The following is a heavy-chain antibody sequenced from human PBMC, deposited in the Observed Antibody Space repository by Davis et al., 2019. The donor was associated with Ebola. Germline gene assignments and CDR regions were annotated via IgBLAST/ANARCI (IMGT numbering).Heavy chain of an antibody. D-gene: IGHD6-13*01. CDR2: LVLSADT. J-gene: IGHJ3*01. CDR1: GFVFRNYV. CDR3: VKDTSSIWFDV. V-gene: IGHV3-23*01. Sequence: GQSLKISCAASGFVFRNYVMSWVRQAPGKGLEWVSTLVLSADTYYAASVKGRFTISRDNSKNTLHLQMNSLRVEDTAIYYCVKDTSSIWFDVWGQGTTVTVSS.